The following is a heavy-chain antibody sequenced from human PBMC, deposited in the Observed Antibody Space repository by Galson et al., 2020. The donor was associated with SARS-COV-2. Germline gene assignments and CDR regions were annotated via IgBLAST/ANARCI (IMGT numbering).Heavy chain of an antibody. V-gene: IGHV4-4*07. CDR1: GGSIGTYY. CDR2: IYARGNT. CDR3: ARDVSVPAANWFDP. Sequence: SETLSLTCTVSGGSIGTYYWHWIRQPAGKGLEWLGRIYARGNTNYNPSLKGRVTMSVDTSKNQFSLKLSSVTAADTASYYCARDVSVPAANWFDPWGQGTLVTVSS. J-gene: IGHJ5*02. D-gene: IGHD2-2*01.